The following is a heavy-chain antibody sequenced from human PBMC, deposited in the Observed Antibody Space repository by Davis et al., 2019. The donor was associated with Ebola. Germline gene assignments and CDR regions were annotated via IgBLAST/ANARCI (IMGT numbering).Heavy chain of an antibody. Sequence: PSETLSLTCTVSGGSISSYYWSWIRQPPGKGLEWIGYIYYSGSTNYNPSLKSRVTISVDTSKNQFSLKLSSVTAADTAVYYCARGTTVNPSEGWFDPWGQGTLVTVSS. CDR2: IYYSGST. V-gene: IGHV4-59*01. CDR1: GGSISSYY. D-gene: IGHD4-17*01. CDR3: ARGTTVNPSEGWFDP. J-gene: IGHJ5*02.